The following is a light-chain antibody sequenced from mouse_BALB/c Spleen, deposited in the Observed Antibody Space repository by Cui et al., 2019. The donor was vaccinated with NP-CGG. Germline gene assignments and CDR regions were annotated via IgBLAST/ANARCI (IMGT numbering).Light chain of an antibody. Sequence: QAVVTQESALPTSPGETVTLTCRSSTGTVTTSNYANWVQEKPDHLFTGLISGYKHRAPGVSAKFLGSLIGDKAALPLTGAQTEDEAIYFCALWYSSHWVFGGGTKLTVL. V-gene: IGLV1*01. CDR3: ALWYSSHWV. CDR1: TGTVTTSNY. CDR2: GYK. J-gene: IGLJ1*01.